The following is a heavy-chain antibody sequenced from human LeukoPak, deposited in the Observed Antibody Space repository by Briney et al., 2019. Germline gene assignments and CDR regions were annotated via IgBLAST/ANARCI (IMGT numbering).Heavy chain of an antibody. Sequence: ASVTVSCTASGYTFTDYYMHWVRQAPGQGLEWMGWINPNSGGTNYAQKFQGRVTMTRDTSISTAYMELSRLRSDDTAVYYCARVTATAYSDYWGQGTLVTVSS. D-gene: IGHD4-17*01. CDR1: GYTFTDYY. CDR3: ARVTATAYSDY. J-gene: IGHJ4*02. V-gene: IGHV1-2*02. CDR2: INPNSGGT.